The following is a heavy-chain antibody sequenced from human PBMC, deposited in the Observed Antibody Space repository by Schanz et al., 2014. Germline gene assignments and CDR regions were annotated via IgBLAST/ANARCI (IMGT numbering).Heavy chain of an antibody. D-gene: IGHD3-10*01. J-gene: IGHJ6*02. V-gene: IGHV1-18*01. CDR1: GYTFSSYG. Sequence: QVQLVQSGAEVKKPGASVKVSCKASGYTFSSYGITWVRQAPGQGLEWMGWINPNSGTTNYAQKFQGWVTMTTDTSTSTAYMELRSLRSDDTAVYYCARAKRFGDMDVWGQGTTVTVSS. CDR2: INPNSGTT. CDR3: ARAKRFGDMDV.